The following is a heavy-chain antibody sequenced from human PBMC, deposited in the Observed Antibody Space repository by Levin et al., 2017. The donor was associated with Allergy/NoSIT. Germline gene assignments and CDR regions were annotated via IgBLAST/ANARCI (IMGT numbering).Heavy chain of an antibody. V-gene: IGHV4-39*01. D-gene: IGHD6-13*01. CDR3: ARPRGRYSSSWFY. CDR2: IYYSGST. Sequence: GSLRLSCTVSGGSISSSSYYWGWIRQPPGKGLEWIGSIYYSGSTYYNPSLKSRVTISVDTSKNQFSLKLSSVTAADTAVYYCARPRGRYSSSWFYWGQGTLVTVSS. CDR1: GGSISSSSYY. J-gene: IGHJ4*02.